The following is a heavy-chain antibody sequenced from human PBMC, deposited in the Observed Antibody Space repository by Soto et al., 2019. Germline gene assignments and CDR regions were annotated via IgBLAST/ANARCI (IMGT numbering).Heavy chain of an antibody. CDR1: AFTFSSYA. V-gene: IGHV3-23*01. CDR3: AKDRAPVLRFLEWFPSYGMDV. D-gene: IGHD3-3*01. J-gene: IGHJ6*02. CDR2: ISGSGGST. Sequence: GGSLRLSCAASAFTFSSYAMTWVRQAPGKGLEWVSAISGSGGSTYYADSVKGRFTISRDNSKNTLYLQMNSLRAEDTAVYYCAKDRAPVLRFLEWFPSYGMDVWGQGTTVTVSS.